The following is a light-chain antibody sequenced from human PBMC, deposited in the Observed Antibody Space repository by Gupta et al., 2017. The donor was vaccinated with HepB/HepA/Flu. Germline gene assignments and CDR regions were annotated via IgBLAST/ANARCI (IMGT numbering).Light chain of an antibody. CDR1: SSDVGGYNH. CDR2: EVN. J-gene: IGLJ2*01. CDR3: SSYAGSNNVV. V-gene: IGLV2-8*01. Sequence: QSALPHPPPAPGPPGRSVTISCTGTSSDVGGYNHVSWYQQHPGTAPKLMIFEVNQRPSGVPDRFSGSKSGNTASLTVSGLQADDEANYYCSSYAGSNNVVFGGGTKLTVL.